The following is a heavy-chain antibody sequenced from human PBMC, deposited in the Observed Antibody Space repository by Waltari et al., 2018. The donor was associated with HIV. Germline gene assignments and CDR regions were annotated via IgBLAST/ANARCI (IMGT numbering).Heavy chain of an antibody. D-gene: IGHD3-22*01. Sequence: QVQLQQWGAGLLKPSETLSLTCAVYGGSFSGYYWSWIRQPPGKGLEWIGEINHSGSTKYNPARKSRVNISADTSKNQFSLKRSSVTAADTAVYYCARGRRYYYDSSGPDYWGQGTLVTVSS. CDR3: ARGRRYYYDSSGPDY. CDR1: GGSFSGYY. V-gene: IGHV4-34*01. J-gene: IGHJ4*02. CDR2: INHSGST.